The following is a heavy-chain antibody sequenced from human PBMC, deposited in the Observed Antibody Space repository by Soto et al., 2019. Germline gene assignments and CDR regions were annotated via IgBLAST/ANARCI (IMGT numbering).Heavy chain of an antibody. D-gene: IGHD3-16*01. Sequence: TGGSLRLSCAASGFSFSDYYMSWIRQAPGKGLEWVSYISSSGTTKEYADSVKGRFTISRDNAKNSLSLQMNSLRAEDTAVYYCAREGEYWFDPWGQGTLVTVSS. CDR1: GFSFSDYY. J-gene: IGHJ5*02. V-gene: IGHV3-11*01. CDR3: AREGEYWFDP. CDR2: ISSSGTTK.